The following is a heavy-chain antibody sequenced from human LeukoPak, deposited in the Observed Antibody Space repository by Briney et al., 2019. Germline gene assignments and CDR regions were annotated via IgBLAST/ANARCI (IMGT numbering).Heavy chain of an antibody. D-gene: IGHD3-10*01. CDR1: GFTFSSYA. Sequence: HPGGSLRLSCAASGFTFSSYAMSWVRRAPGKGLEWVSVMSGSGSSTYYADSVKGRFTISRDNSKNTLYLQLSSLRAEDTAVYYCAKRHDSGNYYNFFVDCWGQGTLVTVSS. V-gene: IGHV3-23*01. CDR3: AKRHDSGNYYNFFVDC. CDR2: MSGSGSST. J-gene: IGHJ4*02.